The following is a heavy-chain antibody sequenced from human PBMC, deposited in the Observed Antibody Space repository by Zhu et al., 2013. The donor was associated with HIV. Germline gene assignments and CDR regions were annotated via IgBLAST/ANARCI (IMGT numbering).Heavy chain of an antibody. J-gene: IGHJ3*02. CDR3: ARDRARYDAFDI. V-gene: IGHV1-2*02. CDR1: GYTFTGYY. Sequence: QVQLVQSGAEVKKPGASVKVSCKASGYTFTGYYLHWVRQAPGQGLEWMGWINPNSGGTSYAQKFQGRVTMTRDTSISTAYMELSRLRSDDTAVYYCARDRARYDAFDIWGQGTMVTVSS. D-gene: IGHD3-16*02. CDR2: INPNSGGT.